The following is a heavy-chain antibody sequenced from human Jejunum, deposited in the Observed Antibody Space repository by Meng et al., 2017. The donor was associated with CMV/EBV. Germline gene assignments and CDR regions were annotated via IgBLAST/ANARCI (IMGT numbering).Heavy chain of an antibody. J-gene: IGHJ4*02. D-gene: IGHD3-22*01. CDR1: GDSINNHF. CDR3: ARGESRGYYYFDY. V-gene: IGHV4-4*07. Sequence: QAHLEGSGPGLVRPSETLSLTCSVSGDSINNHFWSWIRQPAGKKLEWIGRISSSGNTNYTPSFKSRVIMSLDTSNNQFFLKLTSVTAADTALYYCARGESRGYYYFDYWGQGILVTVSS. CDR2: ISSSGNT.